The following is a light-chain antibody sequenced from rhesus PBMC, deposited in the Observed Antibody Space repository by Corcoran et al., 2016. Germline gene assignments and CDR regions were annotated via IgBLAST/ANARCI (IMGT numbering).Light chain of an antibody. CDR3: CSYTTSGTYI. J-gene: IGLJ1*01. V-gene: IGLV2S7*01. CDR1: SSDIGYYTY. Sequence: QAAPTQPPSVSGSPGQSVTISCTGASSDIGYYTYVSWYQQHPDKAPKVMIYGVTKRPSGVSDRFSGSKSGNTASLTISGLQAEDEADYFCCSYTTSGTYIFGPGTRLTVL. CDR2: GVT.